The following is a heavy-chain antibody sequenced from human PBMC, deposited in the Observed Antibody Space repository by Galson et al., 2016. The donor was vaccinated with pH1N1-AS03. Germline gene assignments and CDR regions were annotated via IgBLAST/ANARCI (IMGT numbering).Heavy chain of an antibody. V-gene: IGHV3-49*04. D-gene: IGHD3-22*01. J-gene: IGHJ6*03. Sequence: RLSCAASGFSFGVYGMGWVRQAPGKGLEWVGFIRSEAYGETTEYAASVKDRFTISRGDSRTIAYLQMDSLQTEDTAVYYCTRNKPYYFDSTGYNNKRYYYYMDVWGKGTTVTVSS. CDR3: TRNKPYYFDSTGYNNKRYYYYMDV. CDR1: GFSFGVYG. CDR2: IRSEAYGETT.